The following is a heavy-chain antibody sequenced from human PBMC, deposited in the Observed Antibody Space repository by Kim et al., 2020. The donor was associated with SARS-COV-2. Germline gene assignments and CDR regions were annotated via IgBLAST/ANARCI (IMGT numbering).Heavy chain of an antibody. CDR2: IKKNGSER. D-gene: IGHD6-19*01. CDR3: ARSSNCGWHNGGY. V-gene: IGHV3-7*01. CDR1: GFIFSDYW. J-gene: IGHJ4*02. Sequence: GGSLRLSCAASGFIFSDYWMSWVRQAPGKGLQWVANIKKNGSERYYVYSVKGRFTISRDNAKNSLYLQMNSLRVEDTAVSYYARSSNCGWHNGGYWYQGT.